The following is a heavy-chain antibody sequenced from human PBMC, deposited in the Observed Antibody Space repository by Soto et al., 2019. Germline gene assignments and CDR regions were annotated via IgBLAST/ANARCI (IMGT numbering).Heavy chain of an antibody. J-gene: IGHJ6*02. CDR2: INHSGST. D-gene: IGHD5-18*01. CDR1: VGSFSGDY. Sequence: ETLSLTCSVYVGSFSGDYWSWVRQRPGKWLEWIGEINHSGSTNYNPSLKSRVTISVDTSKNQFSLKLSSVTAADTAVYYCARFTAMASYYYYYYGMDVWGQGTTVTVSS. CDR3: ARFTAMASYYYYYYGMDV. V-gene: IGHV4-34*01.